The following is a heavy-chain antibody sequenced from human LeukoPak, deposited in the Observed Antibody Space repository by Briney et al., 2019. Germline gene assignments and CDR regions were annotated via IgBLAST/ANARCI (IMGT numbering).Heavy chain of an antibody. V-gene: IGHV1-69*05. CDR3: ARDSSSSYYYYYMDV. J-gene: IGHJ6*03. D-gene: IGHD6-6*01. CDR1: GYTFTSYG. CDR2: IIPIFGTA. Sequence: ASVKVSCKASGYTFTSYGISWVRQAPGQGLEWMGRIIPIFGTANYAQKFQSRITITTDESTSTAYMELSSLRSEDTAVYYCARDSSSSYYYYYMDVWGKGTTVTVSS.